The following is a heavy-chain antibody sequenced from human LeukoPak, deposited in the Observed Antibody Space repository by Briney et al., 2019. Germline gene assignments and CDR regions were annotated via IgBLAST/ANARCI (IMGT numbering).Heavy chain of an antibody. Sequence: ASVKVSCKASGGTFSSYAISWVRQAPGQGLEWMGWISAYNGNTNYAQKLQGRVTMTTDTSTSTAYMELRSLRSDDTAVYYCARDYYDSSGSLYWYFDLWGRGTLVTVSS. CDR3: ARDYYDSSGSLYWYFDL. CDR2: ISAYNGNT. J-gene: IGHJ2*01. V-gene: IGHV1-18*01. D-gene: IGHD3-22*01. CDR1: GGTFSSYA.